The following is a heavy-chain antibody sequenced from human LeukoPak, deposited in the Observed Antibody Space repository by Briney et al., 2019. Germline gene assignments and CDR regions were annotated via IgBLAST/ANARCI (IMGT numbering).Heavy chain of an antibody. CDR3: TSDPTFYSGRYCFDY. CDR2: IVVGSGNT. CDR1: GFTFSNSA. Sequence: GASVKVSCKASGFTFSNSAVQWVRQARGQRLEWIGWIVVGSGNTNYAQKFQERVTITRDMSTSTAYMELSSLRSEDTAVYYCTSDPTFYSGRYCFDYWGRGTLVTVSS. D-gene: IGHD1-26*01. V-gene: IGHV1-58*01. J-gene: IGHJ4*02.